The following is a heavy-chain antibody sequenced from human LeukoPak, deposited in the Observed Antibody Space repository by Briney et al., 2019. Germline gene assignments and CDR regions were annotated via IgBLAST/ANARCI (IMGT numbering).Heavy chain of an antibody. CDR3: ARAPGRLPYYFDY. CDR2: ISSSSTYI. D-gene: IGHD3-10*01. CDR1: GFTFSSYP. J-gene: IGHJ4*02. Sequence: GGSLRLSCAASGFTFSSYPMNWVRRPPGKGLEWVSSISSSSTYIYYADSVKGRFTISRDNAKNSLYLQMNSLRAEDTAVYYCARAPGRLPYYFDYWGQGTLVTVSS. V-gene: IGHV3-21*01.